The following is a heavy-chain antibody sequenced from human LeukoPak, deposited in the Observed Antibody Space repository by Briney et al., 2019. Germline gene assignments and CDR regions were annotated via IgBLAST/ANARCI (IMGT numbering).Heavy chain of an antibody. CDR1: GYTFTGYY. CDR3: ARDQGLTGTTSDFDY. CDR2: INPNSGGT. J-gene: IGHJ4*02. Sequence: ASVKVSCKASGYTFTGYYMHWVRQAPGQGLEWMGRINPNSGGTNYAQKFQGRVTMTRDTSISTAYMELSRLRSDDTAVYYCARDQGLTGTTSDFDYWGQGTLVTVSS. V-gene: IGHV1-2*06. D-gene: IGHD1-7*01.